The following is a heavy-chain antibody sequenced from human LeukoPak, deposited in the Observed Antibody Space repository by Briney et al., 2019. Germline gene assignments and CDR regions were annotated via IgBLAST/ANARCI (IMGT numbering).Heavy chain of an antibody. V-gene: IGHV4-39*07. Sequence: SETLSLTCTVSGGSISSSSYYWGWIRQPPGKGLEWIGSIYYSGSTYYNQSLKSRVTISVDTSKNQFSLKLSSVTAADTAVYYCARDGGVRGVKGKPFDYWGQGTLATVSS. J-gene: IGHJ4*02. CDR2: IYYSGST. CDR1: GGSISSSSYY. CDR3: ARDGGVRGVKGKPFDY. D-gene: IGHD3-10*01.